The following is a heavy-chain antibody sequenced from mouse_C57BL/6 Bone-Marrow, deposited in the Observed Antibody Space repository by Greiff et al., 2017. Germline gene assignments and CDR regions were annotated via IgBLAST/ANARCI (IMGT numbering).Heavy chain of an antibody. CDR1: GFSLSTSGMG. D-gene: IGHD4-1*01. CDR2: IYWDDDK. Sequence: QVTLKVSGPGILQSSQTLSLTCSFSGFSLSTSGMGVSWIRQPSGKGLEWLAHIYWDDDKRYNPSLKSRLTISKATSRNQVFLKITSVDTADTATYYCARRELVFDYWGQGTTLTVSS. CDR3: ARRELVFDY. V-gene: IGHV8-12*01. J-gene: IGHJ2*01.